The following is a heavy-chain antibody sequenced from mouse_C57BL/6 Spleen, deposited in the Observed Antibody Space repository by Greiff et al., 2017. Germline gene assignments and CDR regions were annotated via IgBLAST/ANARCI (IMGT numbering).Heavy chain of an antibody. Sequence: QVQLKESGAELVKPGASVKISCKASGYAFSSYWMNWVKQRPGKGLEWIGQIYPGDGDTNYNGKFKGKATLTADKSSSTAYMQLSSLTSEDSAVYFCAKRGGNYEYFDVWGTGTTVTVSS. CDR1: GYAFSSYW. V-gene: IGHV1-80*01. CDR2: IYPGDGDT. D-gene: IGHD2-1*01. J-gene: IGHJ1*03. CDR3: AKRGGNYEYFDV.